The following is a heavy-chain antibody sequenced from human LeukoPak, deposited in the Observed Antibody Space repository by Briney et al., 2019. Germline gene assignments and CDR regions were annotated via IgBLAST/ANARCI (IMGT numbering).Heavy chain of an antibody. CDR2: IYYSGST. Sequence: SETLSLTCTVSGGSISSYYWSWLRQPPGKGLEWIGYIYYSGSTNYNPSLKSRVTISVDTSKNQFSLKLSSVTAADTAVYYCARYYFTDGMDVWGQGTTVTVSS. D-gene: IGHD2/OR15-2a*01. J-gene: IGHJ6*02. CDR3: ARYYFTDGMDV. V-gene: IGHV4-59*01. CDR1: GGSISSYY.